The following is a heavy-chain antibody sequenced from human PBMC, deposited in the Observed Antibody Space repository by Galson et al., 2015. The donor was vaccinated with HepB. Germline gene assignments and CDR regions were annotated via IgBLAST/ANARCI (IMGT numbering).Heavy chain of an antibody. V-gene: IGHV3-66*01. J-gene: IGHJ6*02. D-gene: IGHD6-19*01. CDR2: IYSGGST. CDR3: ARAILSLRIAVAGPVYGMDV. CDR1: GFTVSSNY. Sequence: SLRLSCAASGFTVSSNYMSWVRQAPGKGLEWVSVIYSGGSTYYADSVKGRFTIYRDKSKNTLCLQMNSLRAEDTAVYYCARAILSLRIAVAGPVYGMDVWGQGTTVTVS.